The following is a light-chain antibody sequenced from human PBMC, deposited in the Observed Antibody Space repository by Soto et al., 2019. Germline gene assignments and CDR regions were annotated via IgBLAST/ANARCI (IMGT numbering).Light chain of an antibody. J-gene: IGKJ5*01. Sequence: EIVLTQSPGTLSLSPGERATIASRASQSVNSRLAWYQHKPGQAPRLLIYGASSRATGIPDRFSGSGAGTDFTLTISSLQPEDFATYYCQQSYSTSITFGQGTRLEIK. CDR1: QSVNSR. V-gene: IGKV3-20*01. CDR2: GAS. CDR3: QQSYSTSIT.